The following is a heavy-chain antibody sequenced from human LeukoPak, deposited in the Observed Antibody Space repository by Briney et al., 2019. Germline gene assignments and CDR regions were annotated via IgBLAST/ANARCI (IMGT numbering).Heavy chain of an antibody. CDR3: ARGYCSGGSCYYYYYYYMDV. CDR2: IKQDGSEK. Sequence: PGGSPRLPCAASVFTFSSYCMHWVRQAPGKGLEWVATIKQDGSEKYYVDSVKGRFTISRDNAKNSLYLQMNSLRAEDTAVYYCARGYCSGGSCYYYYYYYMDVWGKGTTVTVSS. D-gene: IGHD2-15*01. CDR1: VFTFSSYC. J-gene: IGHJ6*03. V-gene: IGHV3-7*01.